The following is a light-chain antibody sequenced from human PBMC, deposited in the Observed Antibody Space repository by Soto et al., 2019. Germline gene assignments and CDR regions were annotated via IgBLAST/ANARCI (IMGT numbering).Light chain of an antibody. CDR2: TDS. Sequence: QSVLTQPPSASATPGQGVTISCSGSSSNIGTNTVTWYQQLPGTAPKLLIYTDSFRSSGVPGRFSGSKSGTSASLAISGLQSDDEAGYYCPALDCHLQAFFFGTGTKVTVL. J-gene: IGLJ1*01. V-gene: IGLV1-44*01. CDR3: PALDCHLQAFF. CDR1: SSNIGTNT.